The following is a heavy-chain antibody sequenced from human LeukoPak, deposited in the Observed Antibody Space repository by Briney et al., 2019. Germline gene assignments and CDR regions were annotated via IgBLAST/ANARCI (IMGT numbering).Heavy chain of an antibody. D-gene: IGHD4-11*01. CDR3: AKGGGETTVEVSAAGVFQY. V-gene: IGHV3-23*01. Sequence: GGSLRLSCGASGFTFSNYIMSWVRQGPGRGLEWISGIRGTTGKTYYADSVKGRFSISRDNSKNTLYLQMDRLRAEDTAVYYCAKGGGETTVEVSAAGVFQYWGQGTLVTVSS. CDR1: GFTFSNYI. J-gene: IGHJ4*02. CDR2: IRGTTGKT.